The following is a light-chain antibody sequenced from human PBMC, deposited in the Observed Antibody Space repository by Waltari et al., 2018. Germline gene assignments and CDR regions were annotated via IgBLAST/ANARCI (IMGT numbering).Light chain of an antibody. CDR2: ATS. Sequence: DIQLTQSPSSVSASVGDRVTITCRASQSISGYLNWYQQKQGKPPKFLIYATSNLLSGVPSRFSGSESGAEFTLTISSLREEDFATYYCQQSYRAPYTFGQGTKVEIK. CDR1: QSISGY. J-gene: IGKJ2*01. V-gene: IGKV1-39*01. CDR3: QQSYRAPYT.